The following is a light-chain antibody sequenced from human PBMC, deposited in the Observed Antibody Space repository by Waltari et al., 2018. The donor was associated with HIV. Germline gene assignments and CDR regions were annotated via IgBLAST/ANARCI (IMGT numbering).Light chain of an antibody. J-gene: IGLJ2*01. V-gene: IGLV1-47*01. CDR3: AAWDDSLSGSTWV. CDR1: TSTIGRNY. Sequence: QSVLTQPSSASGTLGQRVTMSCSGSTSTIGRNYVYWYQQLPGTAPKLLIYRDNQRPSGVPDRFSGSKSCTSASLAISGLRSEDEADYYCAAWDDSLSGSTWVFGGGTTVTVL. CDR2: RDN.